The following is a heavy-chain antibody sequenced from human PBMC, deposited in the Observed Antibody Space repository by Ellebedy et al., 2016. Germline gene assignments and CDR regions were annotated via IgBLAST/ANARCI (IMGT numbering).Heavy chain of an antibody. V-gene: IGHV3-21*01. CDR1: GFTFSSYW. CDR3: ARDPRVGATTFDY. Sequence: GGSLRLXXAASGFTFSSYWMHWVRQAPGKGLEWVSSISSSSSYIYYADSVKGRFTISRDNAKNSLYLQMNSLRAEDTAVYYCARDPRVGATTFDYWGQGTLVTVSS. D-gene: IGHD1-26*01. CDR2: ISSSSSYI. J-gene: IGHJ4*02.